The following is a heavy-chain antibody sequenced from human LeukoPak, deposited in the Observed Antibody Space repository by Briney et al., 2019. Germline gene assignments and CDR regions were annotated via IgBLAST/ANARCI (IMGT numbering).Heavy chain of an antibody. Sequence: PGGSLRLSCAASGFSSSSYGMSWVRQAPGKGLEGVSAISGGADSTYYADSVKGRFTISRDNSKNTLYLQMNSLRDEDTAIYYCAKDSPVCTFWGQGTLVTVSS. CDR3: AKDSPVCTF. J-gene: IGHJ4*02. CDR1: GFSSSSYG. CDR2: ISGGADST. D-gene: IGHD2-8*01. V-gene: IGHV3-23*01.